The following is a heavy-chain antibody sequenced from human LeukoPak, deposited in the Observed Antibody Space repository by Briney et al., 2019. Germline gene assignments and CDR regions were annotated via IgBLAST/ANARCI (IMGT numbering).Heavy chain of an antibody. J-gene: IGHJ4*02. V-gene: IGHV1-24*01. CDR3: ALKGGTTVTTPGY. CDR1: GYTLTELS. CDR2: FDPEDGET. Sequence: ASVKVSCKVSGYTLTELSMHWVRQAPGKGLEWMGGFDPEDGETIYAQKFQGRVTITADKSTSTAYMELSSLRSEDTAVYYCALKGGTTVTTPGYWGQGTLVTVSS. D-gene: IGHD4-17*01.